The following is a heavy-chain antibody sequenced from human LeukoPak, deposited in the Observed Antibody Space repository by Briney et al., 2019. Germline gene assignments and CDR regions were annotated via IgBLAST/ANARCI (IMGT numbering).Heavy chain of an antibody. D-gene: IGHD5-12*01. Sequence: ASVKVSCKASGYTFTGYYMHWVRQAPGQGLEWMGWINPNSGGTNYAQKLQGRVTMTTDTSTSTAYMELRSLRSDDTAVYYCARDPPRGGYDWGGFDYWGQGTLVTVSS. V-gene: IGHV1-2*02. CDR3: ARDPPRGGYDWGGFDY. CDR1: GYTFTGYY. CDR2: INPNSGGT. J-gene: IGHJ4*02.